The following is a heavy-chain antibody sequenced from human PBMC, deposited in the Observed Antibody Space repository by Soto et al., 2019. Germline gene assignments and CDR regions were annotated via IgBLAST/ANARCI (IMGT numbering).Heavy chain of an antibody. D-gene: IGHD3-16*02. CDR3: AKSSNDFVWGTFRHLDS. V-gene: IGHV3-23*01. CDR2: IGGGGRTK. CDR1: GLRFSSYA. Sequence: EVQLLESGGGLVQPGGSLRLSCAASGLRFSSYAMTWVRQAPGKGLEWVSAIGGGGRTKYYADSVEGRFTISRDNSKNTLYLHMSSLRGEDTAVYHCAKSSNDFVWGTFRHLDSWGQGTLVTVSS. J-gene: IGHJ4*02.